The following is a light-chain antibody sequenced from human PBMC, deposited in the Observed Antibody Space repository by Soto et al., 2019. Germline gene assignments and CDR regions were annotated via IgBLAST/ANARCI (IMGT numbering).Light chain of an antibody. CDR3: QQYYSYPPWT. CDR2: KTS. CDR1: QTISTY. J-gene: IGKJ1*01. Sequence: DIQMTQSPSPLSASFGDRVTITCRASQTISTYLNWYQRKPGKAPKLLIYKTSNLESGVPSRFSGSGSGTAFTLTISCLQSADFATYYCQQYYSYPPWTFGQGTKVDIK. V-gene: IGKV1-5*03.